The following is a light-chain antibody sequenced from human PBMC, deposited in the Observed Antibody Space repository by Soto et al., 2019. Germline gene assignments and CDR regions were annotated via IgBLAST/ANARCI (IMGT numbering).Light chain of an antibody. CDR3: MQGGHWPWT. Sequence: VVMTQSPLSLPVTLGQPAPSFCRSSPCFVYSDGNTSLIWFQQRPGQSPRRLIYKVSKRDSGVPDRFSGSGSGTDFTLKITRVEAEDVGTYYCMQGGHWPWTFGQGPRWIS. CDR2: KVS. V-gene: IGKV2-30*01. CDR1: PCFVYSDGNTS. J-gene: IGKJ1*01.